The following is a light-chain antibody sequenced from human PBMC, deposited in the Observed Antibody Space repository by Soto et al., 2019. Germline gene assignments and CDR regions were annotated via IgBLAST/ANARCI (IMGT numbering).Light chain of an antibody. CDR2: LNSDGSH. V-gene: IGLV4-69*01. CDR1: SGHNSYA. CDR3: QTWSTDIRV. J-gene: IGLJ3*02. Sequence: QTVVTQPPSASASLGASVKLTCTLSSGHNSYAFAWHQQQPEKGPRYLMKLNSDGSHSKGDGIPDRFSGSSSGAERYLTISSLQSEDEADYYCQTWSTDIRVFGGGTKLTVL.